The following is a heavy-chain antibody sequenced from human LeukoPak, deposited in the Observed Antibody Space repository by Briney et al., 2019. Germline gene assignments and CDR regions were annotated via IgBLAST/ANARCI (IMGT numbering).Heavy chain of an antibody. CDR2: IRGTGGTT. V-gene: IGHV3-23*01. J-gene: IGHJ3*01. CDR3: GKVLHGDYVGAFDF. CDR1: GFTFSSYA. Sequence: GGSLRLSCAASGFTFSSYAMNWVRQAPGKGLEWISAIRGTGGTTYADSVKGRCTISRDNSRNTVYLQMNSLRAEDTALYFCGKVLHGDYVGAFDFWGPGTMVTVSS. D-gene: IGHD4-17*01.